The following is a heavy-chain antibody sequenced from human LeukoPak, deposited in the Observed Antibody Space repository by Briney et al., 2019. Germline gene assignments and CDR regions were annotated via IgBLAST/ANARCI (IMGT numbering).Heavy chain of an antibody. Sequence: SETLSLTCTVSGGSISSYYWSWIRQPPGKGLEWIGYIYYSGSTNYNPSLKSRVTISVDTSKNQFSLKLSSVTAADTAVYYCASETGYDFWSGYGYWGQGTLVTVSS. V-gene: IGHV4-59*01. D-gene: IGHD3-3*01. CDR2: IYYSGST. CDR1: GGSISSYY. J-gene: IGHJ4*02. CDR3: ASETGYDFWSGYGY.